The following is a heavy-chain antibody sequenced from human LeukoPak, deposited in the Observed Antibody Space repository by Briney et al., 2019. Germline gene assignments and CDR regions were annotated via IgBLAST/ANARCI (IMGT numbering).Heavy chain of an antibody. J-gene: IGHJ3*02. Sequence: ARSLRLSCAASGFTFSIYHMHWVRQAPGRGMDRVAVIWDDGSKKYYGNSVQSRFTISRDNSKNTLYLQMNSLRVEDTAVYYCARAPNVGVTDIWGQGTMVTVSS. V-gene: IGHV3-33*01. D-gene: IGHD3-3*01. CDR2: IWDDGSKK. CDR1: GFTFSIYH. CDR3: ARAPNVGVTDI.